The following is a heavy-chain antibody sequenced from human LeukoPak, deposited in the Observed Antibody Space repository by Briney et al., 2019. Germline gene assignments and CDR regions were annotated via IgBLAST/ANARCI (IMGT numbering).Heavy chain of an antibody. CDR1: GGTFSSYA. V-gene: IGHV1-69*04. CDR3: ARGTYYYGSSCYYHFDF. J-gene: IGHJ4*03. Sequence: GASVKVSCKASGGTFSSYAISWVRQAPGQGLEWMGRIIPILGIANYAQKFQGRVTITADKSTSTAYMELSSLRSEDTAVYYRARGTYYYGSSCYYHFDFWGQGTLVNVSS. D-gene: IGHD3-22*01. CDR2: IIPILGIA.